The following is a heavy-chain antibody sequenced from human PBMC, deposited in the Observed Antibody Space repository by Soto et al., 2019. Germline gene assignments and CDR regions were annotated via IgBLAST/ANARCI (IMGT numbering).Heavy chain of an antibody. V-gene: IGHV4-31*03. D-gene: IGHD3-9*01. CDR3: ARDRGYYDILTGYSKRGAFDI. CDR1: GGSISSGGYY. CDR2: IYYSGST. Sequence: SETLSLTCTVSGGSISSGGYYWSWIRQHPGKGLEWIGYIYYSGSTCYNPSPKSRVTISVDTSKNQFSLKLSSVTAADTAVYYCARDRGYYDILTGYSKRGAFDIWGQGTMVTVSS. J-gene: IGHJ3*02.